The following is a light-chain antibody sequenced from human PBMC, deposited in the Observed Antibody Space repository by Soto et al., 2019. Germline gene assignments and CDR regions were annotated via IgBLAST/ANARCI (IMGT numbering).Light chain of an antibody. CDR3: QQYSNWPPYT. CDR1: QSVSSN. CDR2: GAS. V-gene: IGKV3-15*01. J-gene: IGKJ2*01. Sequence: EIVMTQSPATLSVSPGERATLSCRASQSVSSNLAWYQQKPGQAPRLLIYGASTRATGIPARFSGSGSGTEFTLNISSLQSEDFVVYYCQQYSNWPPYTFGQGTKLEIK.